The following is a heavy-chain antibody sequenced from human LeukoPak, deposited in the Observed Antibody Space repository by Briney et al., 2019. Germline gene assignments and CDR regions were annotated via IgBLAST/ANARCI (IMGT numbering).Heavy chain of an antibody. D-gene: IGHD6-13*01. V-gene: IGHV3-74*01. Sequence: GGSLRLSCAASGFTFSSYWMHWVRQAPGKGLVWVSRINADGISASYANSVKGRFTISRDNVKNTLYLQMNSLRAEDTAVYYCARQPPPIAAAGGWFDPWGQGTLVTVSS. CDR3: ARQPPPIAAAGGWFDP. J-gene: IGHJ5*02. CDR2: INADGISA. CDR1: GFTFSSYW.